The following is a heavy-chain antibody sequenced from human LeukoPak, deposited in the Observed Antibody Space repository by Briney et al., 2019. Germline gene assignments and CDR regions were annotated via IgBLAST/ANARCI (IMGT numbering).Heavy chain of an antibody. D-gene: IGHD6-13*01. J-gene: IGHJ4*02. Sequence: GGSLRVPCAASGFTFSSYAMSWVRQAPGKGLEWVSAISGSGGNTYYANSVKGRFTISRDNSKHTLYLQMNSLRDKDTAGYYGARGGGTAYSSSWFDCWGQGSLSPSPQ. CDR1: GFTFSSYA. V-gene: IGHV3-23*01. CDR3: ARGGGTAYSSSWFDC. CDR2: ISGSGGNT.